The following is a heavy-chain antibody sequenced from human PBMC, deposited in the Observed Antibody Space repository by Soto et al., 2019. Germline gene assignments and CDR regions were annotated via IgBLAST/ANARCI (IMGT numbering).Heavy chain of an antibody. J-gene: IGHJ3*02. Sequence: GGSLRLSCAASGFTFSSYAMHWVRQAPGKGLEWVAVISYDGSNKYYADSVKGRFTISRDNSKNTLYLQMNSLRAEDTAVYYCARLVVAASYAFGIWGQGTMVTVSS. D-gene: IGHD2-15*01. CDR2: ISYDGSNK. V-gene: IGHV3-30-3*01. CDR3: ARLVVAASYAFGI. CDR1: GFTFSSYA.